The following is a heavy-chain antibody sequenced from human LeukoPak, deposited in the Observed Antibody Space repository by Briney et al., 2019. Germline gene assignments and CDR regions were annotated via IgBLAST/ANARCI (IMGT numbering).Heavy chain of an antibody. CDR1: GGSISSGDYY. Sequence: PSETLSLTCTVSGGSISSGDYYWSWIRQPPGKGLEWIGYIYYSGSTYYNPSLKSRVTISVDTSKNQFSLKLSSVTAADTAVYYCARFPYCSSTSCYHVFHAFDIWGQGTMVTVSS. CDR3: ARFPYCSSTSCYHVFHAFDI. D-gene: IGHD2-2*01. V-gene: IGHV4-30-4*08. CDR2: IYYSGST. J-gene: IGHJ3*02.